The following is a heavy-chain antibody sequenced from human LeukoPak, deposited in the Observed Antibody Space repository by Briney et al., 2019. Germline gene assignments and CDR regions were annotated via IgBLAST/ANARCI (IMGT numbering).Heavy chain of an antibody. V-gene: IGHV4-59*01. Sequence: SETLSLTCTVSGDSITSYYWSWIRQPPGKGLEWIGYIFFSGSTNYNPSLKSRVTISVDTSKNQFSLKLRSVTAADTAVYYCAGDINVWGTYRGFDYWGQGTLVTVSS. CDR2: IFFSGST. CDR3: AGDINVWGTYRGFDY. CDR1: GDSITSYY. J-gene: IGHJ4*02. D-gene: IGHD3-16*02.